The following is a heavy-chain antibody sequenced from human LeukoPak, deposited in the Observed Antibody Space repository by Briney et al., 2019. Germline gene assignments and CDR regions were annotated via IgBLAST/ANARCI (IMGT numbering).Heavy chain of an antibody. J-gene: IGHJ4*02. Sequence: PSGTLSLTCGVSGGSISSTNWWGWVRQPPRQGLEWIGEISRRGVNNYDPSVKSRFTMSIDRSKNHLSLTLTSVTAADTAVYECSRESGAFSPFDYWGQGTLVTVSS. CDR1: GGSISSTNW. CDR3: SRESGAFSPFDY. V-gene: IGHV4-4*02. D-gene: IGHD1-26*01. CDR2: ISRRGVN.